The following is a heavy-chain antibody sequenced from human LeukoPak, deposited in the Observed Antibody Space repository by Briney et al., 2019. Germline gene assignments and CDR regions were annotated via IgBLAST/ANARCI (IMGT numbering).Heavy chain of an antibody. CDR3: ARVGGGVPAANGGFDY. J-gene: IGHJ4*02. V-gene: IGHV1-46*01. CDR2: INPSGGNT. D-gene: IGHD2-2*01. CDR1: GYTFTGYY. Sequence: GASVKVSCKASGYTFTGYYMHWVRQAPGQGLEWMGIINPSGGNTSYAQKFQGRVTMTRDTSTSTVYMELSSLRSEDTAVYYCARVGGGVPAANGGFDYWGQGTLVTVSS.